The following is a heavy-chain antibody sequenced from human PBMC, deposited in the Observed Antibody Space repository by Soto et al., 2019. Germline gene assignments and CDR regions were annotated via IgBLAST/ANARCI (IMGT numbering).Heavy chain of an antibody. CDR1: GFTFDDYA. CDR2: ISWNSGSI. J-gene: IGHJ5*01. CDR3: ARSAGYCTDTSCEKGWFDS. D-gene: IGHD2-8*02. V-gene: IGHV3-9*01. Sequence: GGSLRLSCAASGFTFDDYAMHWVRQAPGKGLEWVSGISWNSGSIGYADSVKGRFTISRDNDKNSVYLQMNSLRAEDAGLYYCARSAGYCTDTSCEKGWFDSWGQGTWVTVSS.